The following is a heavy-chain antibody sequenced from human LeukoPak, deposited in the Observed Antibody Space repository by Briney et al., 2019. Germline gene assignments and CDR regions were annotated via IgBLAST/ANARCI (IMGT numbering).Heavy chain of an antibody. CDR1: GYTFTTYG. Sequence: ASVKVSCKTSGYTFTTYGISWVRQTPGQGLEWMGWISAYNGNTNYAQKLQGRVTMTTDASTSTAYMELRSLRSDDTAVYYCARDRGNYDSSDPLDYWGQGTLVTVSS. V-gene: IGHV1-18*01. CDR3: ARDRGNYDSSDPLDY. D-gene: IGHD3-22*01. CDR2: ISAYNGNT. J-gene: IGHJ4*02.